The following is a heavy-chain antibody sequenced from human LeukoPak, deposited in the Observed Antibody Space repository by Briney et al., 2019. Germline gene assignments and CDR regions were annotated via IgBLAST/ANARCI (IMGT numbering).Heavy chain of an antibody. CDR3: AREWGIPVAGRPYNWFDP. V-gene: IGHV1-2*02. J-gene: IGHJ5*02. D-gene: IGHD6-19*01. CDR1: GYTFTGYY. CDR2: INPNSGST. Sequence: ASVKVSCKASGYTFTGYYMHWVRQAPGQGLEWMGGINPNSGSTNYAQNFQGRVTMTRDTSISTAYMELSRLKSDDTAVYYCAREWGIPVAGRPYNWFDPWGQGTLVTVSS.